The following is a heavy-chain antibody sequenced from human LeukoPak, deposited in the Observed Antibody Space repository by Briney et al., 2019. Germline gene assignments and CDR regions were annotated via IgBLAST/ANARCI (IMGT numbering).Heavy chain of an antibody. CDR2: IYYSGST. J-gene: IGHJ3*02. V-gene: IGHV4-31*11. CDR1: GGSISSGGYY. Sequence: PSETLSLTCGVSGGSISSGGYYWSWIRQHPGKGLEWIGYIYYSGSTYYNPSLKSRVTISVDTSKNQFSLKLSSVTAADTAVYYCARDRKYYDSSGQDAFDIWGQGTMVTVSS. CDR3: ARDRKYYDSSGQDAFDI. D-gene: IGHD3-22*01.